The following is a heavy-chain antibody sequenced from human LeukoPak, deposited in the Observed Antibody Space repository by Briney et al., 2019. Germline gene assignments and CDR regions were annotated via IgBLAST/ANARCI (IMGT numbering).Heavy chain of an antibody. J-gene: IGHJ4*02. V-gene: IGHV3-23*01. CDR2: ISGSGGST. Sequence: GGSLRLSCAASGFTFSSYAMSWVRQAPGKGLEWVSAISGSGGSTYYADSVKGRFTISRDNSKNTLYLHMNSLRAEDTAVYYCAKSEGVATEFDYWGQGTLVTVSS. CDR1: GFTFSSYA. CDR3: AKSEGVATEFDY. D-gene: IGHD2-21*02.